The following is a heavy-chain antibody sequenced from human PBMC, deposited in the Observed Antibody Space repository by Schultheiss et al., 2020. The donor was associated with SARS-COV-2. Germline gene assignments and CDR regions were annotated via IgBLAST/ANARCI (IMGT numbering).Heavy chain of an antibody. CDR2: INHSGST. Sequence: SETLSLTCAVYGGSFSGYYWSWIRQPPGKGLEWIGEINHSGSTNYNPSLKSRVTISVDTSMKQFSLKLTSVTAADTAVYYCARWNRNYDSSGYSFDHWGQGTLVTVSS. D-gene: IGHD3-22*01. CDR3: ARWNRNYDSSGYSFDH. CDR1: GGSFSGYY. J-gene: IGHJ5*02. V-gene: IGHV4-34*01.